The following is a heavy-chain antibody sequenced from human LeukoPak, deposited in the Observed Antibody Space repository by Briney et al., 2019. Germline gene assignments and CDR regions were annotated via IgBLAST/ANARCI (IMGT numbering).Heavy chain of an antibody. D-gene: IGHD2-2*02. Sequence: ASVKVSCKASGYTFTSYGISWVRQAPGQGLEWMGWISAYNGNTNYAQKLQGRVTMTTDTSTSTAYMELRSLRSDDTAVYYCALGYCSSTSCYTGGYYYYYYMDVWSKGTTVTVSS. J-gene: IGHJ6*03. CDR2: ISAYNGNT. CDR3: ALGYCSSTSCYTGGYYYYYYMDV. V-gene: IGHV1-18*01. CDR1: GYTFTSYG.